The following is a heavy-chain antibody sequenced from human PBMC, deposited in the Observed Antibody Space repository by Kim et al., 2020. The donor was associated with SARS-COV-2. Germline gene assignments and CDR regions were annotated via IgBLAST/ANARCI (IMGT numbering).Heavy chain of an antibody. J-gene: IGHJ6*02. CDR2: IKQDGSEK. D-gene: IGHD6-13*01. CDR3: ASDSAAAGVYYYYYGMDV. V-gene: IGHV3-7*03. CDR1: GFTFSSYW. Sequence: GGSLRLSCAASGFTFSSYWMSWVRQAPGKGLEWVANIKQDGSEKYYVDSVKGRFTISRDNAKNSLYLQMNSLRAEDTAVYYCASDSAAAGVYYYYYGMDVWGQGTTVTVSS.